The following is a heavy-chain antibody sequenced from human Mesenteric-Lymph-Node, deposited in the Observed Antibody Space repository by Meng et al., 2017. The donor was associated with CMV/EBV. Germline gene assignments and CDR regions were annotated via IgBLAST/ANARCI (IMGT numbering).Heavy chain of an antibody. D-gene: IGHD2-2*01. V-gene: IGHV5-51*01. CDR3: ARRGSDIVVVPAAPIKGNSYYYGMDV. J-gene: IGHJ6*02. CDR1: GYIFKNNW. Sequence: GESLKISCEGSGYIFKNNWIGWVRQMPGKGLEWMGIIYPGDSDTGFSPSFQGQVTISADKSISTAYLQWSSLKASDTAMYYCARRGSDIVVVPAAPIKGNSYYYGMDVWGQGTTVTVSS. CDR2: IYPGDSDT.